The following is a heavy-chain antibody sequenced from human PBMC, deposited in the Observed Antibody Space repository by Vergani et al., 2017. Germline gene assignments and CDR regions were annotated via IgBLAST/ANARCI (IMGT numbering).Heavy chain of an antibody. CDR2: IYVSGIT. CDR3: ARDNKQLRPRAFDL. D-gene: IGHD4-23*01. CDR1: GASINNDFYY. V-gene: IGHV4-61*02. J-gene: IGHJ3*01. Sequence: QVQLQESGPGLVKPSQTLSLTCTVSGASINNDFYYWHWIRQPAGKGLEWIGRIYVSGITDYNSSLQSRVSMSVDTSKNHFSLTLTSVTAADTAVYYCARDNKQLRPRAFDLWVQGTMVTVSS.